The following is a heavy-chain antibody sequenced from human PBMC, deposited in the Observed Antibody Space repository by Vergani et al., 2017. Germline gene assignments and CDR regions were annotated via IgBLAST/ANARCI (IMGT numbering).Heavy chain of an antibody. Sequence: QVQLVQSGAEVKKPGSSVKVSCKASGGTFSSYTISWVRQAPGQGLEWMGRIIPIFGTANYAQKFQGRVTITADESTSTAYMELSSLRSEDTAVYYCAREIVREYSSGWFDYFDYWGQGTLVTVSS. CDR2: IIPIFGTA. V-gene: IGHV1-69*13. J-gene: IGHJ4*02. CDR1: GGTFSSYT. CDR3: AREIVREYSSGWFDYFDY. D-gene: IGHD6-19*01.